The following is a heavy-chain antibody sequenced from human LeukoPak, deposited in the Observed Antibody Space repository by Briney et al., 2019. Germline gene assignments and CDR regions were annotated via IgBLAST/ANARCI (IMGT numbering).Heavy chain of an antibody. Sequence: PGGSLRLSCVGSGFTFSRYVMNWVRQAPGKGLECISTITTAGGTTYYTDSVKGRFTISRDNAKNSLYLQMNSLRAEDTAVYYCARDLNWETYWGQGTLVSVSS. D-gene: IGHD7-27*01. V-gene: IGHV3-21*01. CDR2: ITTAGGTT. J-gene: IGHJ4*02. CDR3: ARDLNWETY. CDR1: GFTFSRYV.